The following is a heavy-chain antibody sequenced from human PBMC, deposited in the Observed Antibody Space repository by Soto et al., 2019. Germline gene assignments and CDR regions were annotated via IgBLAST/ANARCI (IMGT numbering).Heavy chain of an antibody. CDR1: GGTFSSCA. Sequence: GGSLRLSCAASGGTFSSCAMGWIRQAPGQGLEWISYISGSGSTMYYADSVKGRFTISRDNAKDTLYLQMSGLRAEDTAVYYCVIQELGRTQRFDYWGQGTLVTVSS. J-gene: IGHJ4*02. CDR2: ISGSGSTM. V-gene: IGHV3-11*04. D-gene: IGHD7-27*01. CDR3: VIQELGRTQRFDY.